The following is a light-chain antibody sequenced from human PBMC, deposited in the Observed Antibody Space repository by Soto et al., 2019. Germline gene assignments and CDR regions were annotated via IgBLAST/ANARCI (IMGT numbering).Light chain of an antibody. CDR3: QQYNSHSWT. V-gene: IGKV1-5*01. CDR1: QNIRSR. Sequence: DFQMTQSPSTLSASVGDRVTITCRASQNIRSRLAWFQQKPGKAPKLLIYDASSLESGVPQRFSGSGSATEFTLTISSLQPDDFATYYCQQYNSHSWTFGQGTKVDIK. CDR2: DAS. J-gene: IGKJ1*01.